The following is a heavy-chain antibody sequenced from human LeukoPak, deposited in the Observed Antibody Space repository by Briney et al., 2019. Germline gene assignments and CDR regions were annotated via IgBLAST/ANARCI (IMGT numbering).Heavy chain of an antibody. J-gene: IGHJ4*02. CDR3: ARHCPHQYCSGGSCYSS. V-gene: IGHV3-23*01. CDR1: GFTFSNYG. CDR2: ISGSGGTT. Sequence: GGSLRLSCAASGFTFSNYGMSWVRQAPGKGLEWVSAISGSGGTTYYADSVKGRFTISRDNSKNTLYLQMNSLRAEDTAVYYCARHCPHQYCSGGSCYSSWGQGTLVTLSS. D-gene: IGHD2-15*01.